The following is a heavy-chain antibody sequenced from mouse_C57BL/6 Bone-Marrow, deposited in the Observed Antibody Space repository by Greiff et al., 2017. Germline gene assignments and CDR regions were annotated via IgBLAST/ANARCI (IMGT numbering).Heavy chain of an antibody. Sequence: VQLKESGPELVKPGASVKISCKASGYSFTDYYMNWVKQSTGQSLEWIGVINPNYGTTSYNKKFKGKATLTVDQSSSTAYMQLNSLTSEDSAVYYCARSSYFSFAYWGQGTLVTVSA. CDR3: ARSSYFSFAY. CDR2: INPNYGTT. CDR1: GYSFTDYY. V-gene: IGHV1-39*01. D-gene: IGHD6-2*01. J-gene: IGHJ3*01.